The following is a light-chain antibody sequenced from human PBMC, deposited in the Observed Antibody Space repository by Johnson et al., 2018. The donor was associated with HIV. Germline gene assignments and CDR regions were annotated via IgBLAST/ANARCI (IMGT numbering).Light chain of an antibody. J-gene: IGLJ1*01. Sequence: VLTQPPSVSAAPGQKVTISCSGSSSNIGSNDVSWYQQLPGTAPKLLIYDNNKRPSGIPDRFSGSKSGTSATLGITGLQTGDEADYYCGTWDNSLSAYVFDTGTKVTVL. V-gene: IGLV1-51*01. CDR1: SSNIGSND. CDR3: GTWDNSLSAYV. CDR2: DNN.